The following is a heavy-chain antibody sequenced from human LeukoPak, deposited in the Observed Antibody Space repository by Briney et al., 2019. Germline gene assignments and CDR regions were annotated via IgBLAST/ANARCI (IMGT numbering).Heavy chain of an antibody. Sequence: SETLSLTCTVSGGSISSYYWSWIRQPAGKGLEWIGRIYTSGSTNYNPSLKSRVTISVDTSKNQFSLKLSSVTAADTAVYYCAREGEGDYVWGSYRYPYFDYWGQGTLVTVSS. D-gene: IGHD3-16*02. V-gene: IGHV4-4*07. J-gene: IGHJ4*02. CDR1: GGSISSYY. CDR3: AREGEGDYVWGSYRYPYFDY. CDR2: IYTSGST.